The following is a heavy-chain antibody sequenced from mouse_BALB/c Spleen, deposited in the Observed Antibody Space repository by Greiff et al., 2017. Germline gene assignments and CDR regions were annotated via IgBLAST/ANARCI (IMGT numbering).Heavy chain of an antibody. CDR3: ARITTATYYAMAY. CDR2: INPYNDGT. V-gene: IGHV1-14*01. Sequence: EVQLLQSGPELVKPGASVKMSCNASGYTFTSYVMHWVKQKPGQGLEWIGFINPYNDGTKYNEMFKGKATLTSDKSSSTAYMVLSSLTSEDSAVYYCARITTATYYAMAYWGQGTSVTVSA. D-gene: IGHD1-2*01. J-gene: IGHJ4*01. CDR1: GYTFTSYV.